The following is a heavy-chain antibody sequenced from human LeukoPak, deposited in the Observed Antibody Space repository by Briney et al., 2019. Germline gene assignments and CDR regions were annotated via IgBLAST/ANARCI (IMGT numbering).Heavy chain of an antibody. Sequence: PSETLSLTCTVSGGSISSYYWSWIRQPPGKGLEWIGYIYYSGSTNYNPSLKSRVTISVDTSKDQFSLQLSSVTAADTAVYYCARDNCSGGSCYSYQYGMDVWGQGTTVTVSS. D-gene: IGHD2-15*01. CDR2: IYYSGST. CDR1: GGSISSYY. J-gene: IGHJ6*02. CDR3: ARDNCSGGSCYSYQYGMDV. V-gene: IGHV4-59*12.